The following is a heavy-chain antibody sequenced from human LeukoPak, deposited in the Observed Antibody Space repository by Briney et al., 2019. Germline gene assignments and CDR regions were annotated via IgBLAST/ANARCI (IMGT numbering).Heavy chain of an antibody. CDR3: ASEATVTKLIDY. V-gene: IGHV4-31*03. CDR1: GGSISSGGYY. D-gene: IGHD4-17*01. J-gene: IGHJ4*02. CDR2: IYYSGST. Sequence: SETLSLTCTVSGGSISSGGYYWSWIRQHPGKGLEWIGYIYYSGSTYYNPSLKGRVTISVDTSKNQSSLKLSSVTAADTAVYYCASEATVTKLIDYWGQGTLVTVSS.